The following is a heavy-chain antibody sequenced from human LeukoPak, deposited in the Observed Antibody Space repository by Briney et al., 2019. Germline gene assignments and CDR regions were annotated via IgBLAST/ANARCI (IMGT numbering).Heavy chain of an antibody. CDR1: GFTFSSYW. D-gene: IGHD5-24*01. Sequence: GGSLRLSCAASGFTFSSYWMHWVRQAPGKGLVWVSRISTEGGNTAYADSVKGRFTVSRDNGRNTLYLQMNNLRAEDTAVYYCARDPYNNVDQWGQGTLVTVSS. J-gene: IGHJ1*01. V-gene: IGHV3-74*01. CDR2: ISTEGGNT. CDR3: ARDPYNNVDQ.